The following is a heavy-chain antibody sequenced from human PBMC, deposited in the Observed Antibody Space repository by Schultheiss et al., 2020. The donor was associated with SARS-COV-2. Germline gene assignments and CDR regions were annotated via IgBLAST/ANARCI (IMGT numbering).Heavy chain of an antibody. CDR3: AKGTMVRGVTEFDY. CDR1: GFTFSSYD. Sequence: GGSLRLSCAASGFTFSSYDMHWVRQATGKGLEWVSAIGTAGDTYYQGSVKGRFTISRENAKNTLYLQMNSLRAEDTAVYYCAKGTMVRGVTEFDYWGQGTLVTVSS. V-gene: IGHV3-13*04. D-gene: IGHD3-10*01. CDR2: IGTAGDT. J-gene: IGHJ4*02.